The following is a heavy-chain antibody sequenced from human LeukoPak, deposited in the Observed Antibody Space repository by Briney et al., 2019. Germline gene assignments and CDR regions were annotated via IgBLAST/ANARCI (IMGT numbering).Heavy chain of an antibody. CDR2: VYYTGST. J-gene: IGHJ6*03. V-gene: IGHV4-59*01. D-gene: IGHD6-13*01. CDR3: ARARSAAGTYYYYYYYMDV. Sequence: SETLSLTCTVSGGPIGSYYWSWIRQPPGEGLEWIGYVYYTGSTNYNPSLKSQVSISVDMSKNQFSLKLSSVTAADTAVYYCARARSAAGTYYYYYYYMDVWGKGTRVSISS. CDR1: GGPIGSYY.